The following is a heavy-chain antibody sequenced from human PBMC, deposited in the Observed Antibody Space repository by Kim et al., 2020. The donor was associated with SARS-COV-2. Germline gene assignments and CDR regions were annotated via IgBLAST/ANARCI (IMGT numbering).Heavy chain of an antibody. CDR2: IWYDGSNK. Sequence: GGSLRLSCAASGFTFSSYGMHWVRQAPGKGLEWVAVIWYDGSNKYYADSVKGRFTISRDNSKNTLYLQMNSLRAEDTAVYYCARDGKWGDEIQLLDYWGQRPLVRVSS. V-gene: IGHV3-33*01. D-gene: IGHD5-18*01. J-gene: IGHJ4*02. CDR3: ARDGKWGDEIQLLDY. CDR1: GFTFSSYG.